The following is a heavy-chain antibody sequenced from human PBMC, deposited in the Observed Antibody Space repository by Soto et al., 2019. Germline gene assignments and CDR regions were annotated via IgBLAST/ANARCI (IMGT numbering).Heavy chain of an antibody. Sequence: SETLSLTCTVSGGSISSSSYYWGWIRQPPGKGLEWIGSIYYSGSTYYNPSLKIRVTISVDTSKNQFSLKLSSVTAAYTAVYYCARRGYCSGGSCFDYWGQGTLVTVSS. CDR3: ARRGYCSGGSCFDY. V-gene: IGHV4-39*01. J-gene: IGHJ4*02. D-gene: IGHD2-15*01. CDR1: GGSISSSSYY. CDR2: IYYSGST.